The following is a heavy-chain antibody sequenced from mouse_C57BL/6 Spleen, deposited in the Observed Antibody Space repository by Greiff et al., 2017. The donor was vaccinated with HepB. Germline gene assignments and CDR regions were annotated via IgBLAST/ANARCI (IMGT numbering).Heavy chain of an antibody. CDR2: ISSGSSTI. J-gene: IGHJ2*01. V-gene: IGHV5-17*01. Sequence: EVKLVESGGGLVKPGGSLKLSCAASGFTFSDYGMHWVRQAPEKGLEWVAYISSGSSTIYYADTVKGRFTISRDNAKNTLFLQMTSLRSEDTAMYYCARAPGPYYFDYWGQGTTLTVSS. CDR3: ARAPGPYYFDY. CDR1: GFTFSDYG.